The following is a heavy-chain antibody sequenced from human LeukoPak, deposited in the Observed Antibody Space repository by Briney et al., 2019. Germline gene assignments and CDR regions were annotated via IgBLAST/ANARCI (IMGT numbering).Heavy chain of an antibody. CDR2: ISSSSSYI. D-gene: IGHD3-10*01. V-gene: IGHV3-21*01. Sequence: PGGSLRLSCAASGFTFSSYSMNWVRQAPGKGLEWVSSISSSSSYIYYADSVKGRFTISRDNAKNSLYLQMNSLRAEDAAVYYCARDRPCGSGSYHPWGQGTLVTVSS. CDR3: ARDRPCGSGSYHP. CDR1: GFTFSSYS. J-gene: IGHJ5*02.